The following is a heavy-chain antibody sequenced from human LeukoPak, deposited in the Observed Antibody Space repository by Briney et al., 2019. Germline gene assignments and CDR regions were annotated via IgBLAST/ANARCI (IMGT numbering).Heavy chain of an antibody. V-gene: IGHV4-59*01. J-gene: IGHJ3*02. CDR1: GGSISGFY. CDR2: IYYSGST. D-gene: IGHD3-22*01. Sequence: PSETLSLTCTVSGGSISGFYWSWIRQPPGKGLEWIGYIYYSGSTNYNPSLKSRVTISVDTSKNQFSLKLSSVTAADTAVYYCAREPTYYYDSSGYHDAFDIWGQGTMVTVSS. CDR3: AREPTYYYDSSGYHDAFDI.